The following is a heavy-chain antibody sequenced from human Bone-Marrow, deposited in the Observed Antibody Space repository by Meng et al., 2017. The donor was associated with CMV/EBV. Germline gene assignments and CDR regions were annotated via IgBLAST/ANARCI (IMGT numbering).Heavy chain of an antibody. Sequence: ASVKVSCKASGYTFTSYDINWVRQATGQGLEWMGWMNPNSGNTCYAQKFQGRVTMTRNTSISTAYMELSSLISEDTAVYYCVYYDPYFQHWGQGTLVTVSS. CDR2: MNPNSGNT. CDR1: GYTFTSYD. CDR3: VYYDPYFQH. V-gene: IGHV1-8*01. D-gene: IGHD3-22*01. J-gene: IGHJ1*01.